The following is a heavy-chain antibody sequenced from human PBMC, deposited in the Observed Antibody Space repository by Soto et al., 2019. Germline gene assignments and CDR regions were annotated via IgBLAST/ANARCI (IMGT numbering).Heavy chain of an antibody. J-gene: IGHJ6*02. CDR2: IYYSGST. CDR1: GGSISSSSYY. CDR3: ARIAVVGTNGVLYYYYYYGMDV. V-gene: IGHV4-39*01. Sequence: SETLSLTCTVSGGSISSSSYYWGWIRQPPGKGLEWIGSIYYSGSTYYNPSLKSRVTISVDTSKNQFSLKLSSVTAADTAVYYCARIAVVGTNGVLYYYYYYGMDVWGQGTTVTVSS. D-gene: IGHD6-19*01.